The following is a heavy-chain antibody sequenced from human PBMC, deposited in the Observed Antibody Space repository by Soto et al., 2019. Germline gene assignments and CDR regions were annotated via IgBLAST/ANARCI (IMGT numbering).Heavy chain of an antibody. CDR1: GWSFSGYY. D-gene: IGHD3-3*01. CDR2: INHSGST. CDR3: ARIWAFWSGYGIGWFDP. J-gene: IGHJ5*02. V-gene: IGHV4-34*01. Sequence: EPLSLKCAVYGWSFSGYYWSWIRQPPGKGLEWIGEINHSGSTNYNPSLKSRVTISVDTSKNQFSLKLSSVTAADTAVYYCARIWAFWSGYGIGWFDPWPQGT.